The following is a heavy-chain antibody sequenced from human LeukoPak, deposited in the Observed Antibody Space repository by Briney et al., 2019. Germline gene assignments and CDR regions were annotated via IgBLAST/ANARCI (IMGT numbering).Heavy chain of an antibody. D-gene: IGHD1-26*01. CDR1: GGSISSYY. V-gene: IGHV4-39*01. J-gene: IGHJ4*02. CDR3: ASTSGSYSVTKPGDY. CDR2: IYHSGST. Sequence: PSETLSLTCTVSGGSISSYYWGWIRQPPGKGLEWIGSIYHSGSTYYNPSLKSRVTISVDTSKNQFSLKLSSVTAADTAVYYCASTSGSYSVTKPGDYWGQGTLVTVSS.